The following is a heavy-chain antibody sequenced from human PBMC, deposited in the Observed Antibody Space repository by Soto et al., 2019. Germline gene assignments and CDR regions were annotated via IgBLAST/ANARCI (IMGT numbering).Heavy chain of an antibody. D-gene: IGHD3-10*01. J-gene: IGHJ4*02. Sequence: EVQLVESGGGLVQPGGSLRLSCAASGFTFSSYEMNWVRQAPGKGLEWVSYISSSGSTIYYADSVKGRFTICRDNAKNSLYLQMNSLIADDTAVYYCARVRVTMVRGVTHWGQGTLVTVSS. V-gene: IGHV3-48*03. CDR3: ARVRVTMVRGVTH. CDR2: ISSSGSTI. CDR1: GFTFSSYE.